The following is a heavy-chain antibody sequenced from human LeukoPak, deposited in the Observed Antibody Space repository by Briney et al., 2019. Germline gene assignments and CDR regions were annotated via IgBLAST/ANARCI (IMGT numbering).Heavy chain of an antibody. D-gene: IGHD5-12*01. J-gene: IGHJ4*02. Sequence: PSETLSLTCTVSGGSISSSSYYWGWIRQPPGKGLEWIGSIYYSGSTYYNPSLKSRVTISVDTSKNQFSLKLSSVTAADTAVYYCARYCRLGGYDCISGDSFDYWGQGTLVTVSS. CDR2: IYYSGST. V-gene: IGHV4-39*07. CDR1: GGSISSSSYY. CDR3: ARYCRLGGYDCISGDSFDY.